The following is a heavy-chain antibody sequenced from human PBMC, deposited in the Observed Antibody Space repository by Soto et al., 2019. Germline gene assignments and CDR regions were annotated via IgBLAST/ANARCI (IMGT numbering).Heavy chain of an antibody. CDR3: AHLVVAGLTYYFDY. J-gene: IGHJ4*02. CDR2: IDWDDDK. Sequence: SGPTLVNPTQTLTLTGTFSGFSLDTSGMCVSWIRQPPGKALEWLALIDWDDDKYYTTSLKTRLTISKDTSKNQVVLAMTNMDPVDTATYYCAHLVVAGLTYYFDYWGQGTLVTVSS. V-gene: IGHV2-70*12. D-gene: IGHD2-15*01. CDR1: GFSLDTSGMC.